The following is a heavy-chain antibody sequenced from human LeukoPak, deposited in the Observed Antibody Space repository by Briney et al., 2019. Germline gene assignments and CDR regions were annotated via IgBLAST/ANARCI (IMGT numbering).Heavy chain of an antibody. CDR3: ARHSLNNYGSYY. CDR1: SNYW. V-gene: IGHV4-39*01. J-gene: IGHJ4*02. Sequence: SNYWMNWVRQPPGKGLEWIGSIHYDGNTYYKPSLKSRVTISVDTSKIQFSLRLSSATAADMATYYCARHSLNNYGSYYWGQGTLVTVSS. D-gene: IGHD5-24*01. CDR2: IHYDGNT.